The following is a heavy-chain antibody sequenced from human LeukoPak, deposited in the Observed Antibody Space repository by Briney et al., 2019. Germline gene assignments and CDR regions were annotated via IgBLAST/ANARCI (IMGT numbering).Heavy chain of an antibody. J-gene: IGHJ3*02. CDR2: IYTSGST. D-gene: IGHD3-3*01. CDR3: ARRTYEAFDI. V-gene: IGHV4-4*08. CDR1: GGSISSYY. Sequence: SETLSLTCTVSGGSISSYYWSWLRQPPGKGLEWIGYIYTSGSTNYNPSLESRITISVDKSKNHFSLKVRSVTAADTAVYYCARRTYEAFDIWGQGTMGTVSS.